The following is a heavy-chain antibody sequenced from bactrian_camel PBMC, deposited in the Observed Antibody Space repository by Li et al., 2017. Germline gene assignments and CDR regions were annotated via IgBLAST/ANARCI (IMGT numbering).Heavy chain of an antibody. Sequence: VQLVESGGGSVQAGGRLTLSCSASPNSYKFEMYCMAWFRQAPGKEREGVAHIGYKGETVYADSVKGRFTITRDIAKNTLSLQMNGLEPDDTAMYYCAARFQGGIGLGGLCTDVLGDFPYWGQGTQVTVS. V-gene: IGHV3S55*01. CDR3: AARFQGGIGLGGLCTDVLGDFPY. CDR2: IGYKGET. J-gene: IGHJ4*01. D-gene: IGHD2*01. CDR1: PNSYKFEMYC.